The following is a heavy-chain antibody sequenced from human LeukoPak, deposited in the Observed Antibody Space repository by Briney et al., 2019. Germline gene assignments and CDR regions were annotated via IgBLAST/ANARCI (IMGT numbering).Heavy chain of an antibody. D-gene: IGHD2-15*01. J-gene: IGHJ5*02. CDR3: AREGAPATNRYNWFDP. V-gene: IGHV3-48*03. Sequence: GGSLRLSCAASGFTFSNYEMNWVRQAPGKGLEWISYISSSGSTICYVDSVKGRFTISRDNAKNSLFLQMNSLRAEDTAVYYCAREGAPATNRYNWFDPWGQGTLVTVSS. CDR2: ISSSGSTI. CDR1: GFTFSNYE.